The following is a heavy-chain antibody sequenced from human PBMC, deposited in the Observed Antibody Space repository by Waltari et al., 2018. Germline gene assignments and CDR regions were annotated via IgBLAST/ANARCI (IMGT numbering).Heavy chain of an antibody. CDR3: ARLAYSSSWYFDY. D-gene: IGHD6-13*01. CDR2: INHSGST. J-gene: IGHJ4*02. V-gene: IGHV4-34*01. Sequence: QVQLQQCGAGLLKPSATLSLTCAVYGWSFSGYSWSLIRQPPGKGLEWMGEINHSGSTNYNPSLKSRVTISVDTSKNQVSLKLSSVTAADTAVYYCARLAYSSSWYFDYWGQGTLVTVSS. CDR1: GWSFSGYS.